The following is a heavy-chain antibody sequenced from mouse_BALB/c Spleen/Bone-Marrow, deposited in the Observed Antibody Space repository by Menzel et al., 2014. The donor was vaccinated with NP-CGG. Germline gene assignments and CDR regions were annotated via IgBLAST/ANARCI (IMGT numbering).Heavy chain of an antibody. CDR1: GYTFXNYW. CDR2: IEPSDSYT. CDR3: ARGRTTVVSDY. V-gene: IGHV1-69*02. D-gene: IGHD1-1*01. Sequence: VKLMESGAEVVKPGASVKVSCKASGYTFXNYWMQWVKQRPGQGLEWIGEIEPSDSYTNYDQDFKGKATLTVDKSSSAAYMQLSSLTSEDSAVYYCARGRTTVVSDYWGQGTSLTVSS. J-gene: IGHJ2*02.